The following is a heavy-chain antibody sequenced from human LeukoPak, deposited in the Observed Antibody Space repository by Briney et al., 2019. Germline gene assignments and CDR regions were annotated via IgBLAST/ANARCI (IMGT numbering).Heavy chain of an antibody. Sequence: PSETLSLTCTVSGGSISSYYWSWIRRPPGKGLEWIGYIYYSGSTNYNPSLKSRVTISVDTSKNQFSLKLSSVTAADTAVYYCARQGYSSSWPYFDYWGQGTLVTVSS. V-gene: IGHV4-59*08. CDR1: GGSISSYY. D-gene: IGHD6-13*01. CDR2: IYYSGST. CDR3: ARQGYSSSWPYFDY. J-gene: IGHJ4*02.